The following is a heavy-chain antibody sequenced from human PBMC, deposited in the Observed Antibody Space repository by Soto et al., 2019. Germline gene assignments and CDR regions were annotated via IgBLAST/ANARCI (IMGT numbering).Heavy chain of an antibody. J-gene: IGHJ5*02. CDR1: GGSISSGSYY. D-gene: IGHD4-17*01. CDR2: IHYSGST. Sequence: PSETLSLTCTVSGGSISSGSYYWSWIRRQPGKGLEWIGYIHYSGSTYYNPSLKSRVNISVDTSKNQFSLKLSSVTAEDTAVYYCARAYGGNPALFDPWGQGTLVTVSS. V-gene: IGHV4-31*03. CDR3: ARAYGGNPALFDP.